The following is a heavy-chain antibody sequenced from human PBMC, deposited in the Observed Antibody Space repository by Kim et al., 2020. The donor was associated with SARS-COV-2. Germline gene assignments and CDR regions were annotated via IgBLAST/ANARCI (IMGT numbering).Heavy chain of an antibody. CDR3: ATSKVMGATTPFYY. CDR1: GYTFTTYH. J-gene: IGHJ4*01. CDR2: INTSYGST. D-gene: IGHD1-26*01. Sequence: ASVKVSCKASGYTFTTYHLSWVRQAPGEGLEWMGIINTSYGSTSYGPNFQGRGTLSWDTSTSTVYMGLSSPRTEDTAVYYCATSKVMGATTPFYYWGQGT. V-gene: IGHV1-46*01.